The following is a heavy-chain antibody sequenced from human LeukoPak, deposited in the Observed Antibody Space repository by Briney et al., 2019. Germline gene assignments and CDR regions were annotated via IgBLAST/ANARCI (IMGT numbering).Heavy chain of an antibody. V-gene: IGHV3-23*01. CDR3: AKDVISVAGTPRYFDY. J-gene: IGHJ4*02. CDR2: ISASDGST. CDR1: GFTFSSYA. Sequence: GGPLRLSCAASGFTFSSYAMSWVRQAPGKGLEWVSAISASDGSTYYADSVKGRSTISRDNSKNTLYLQMNNLRDEDTAVYYCAKDVISVAGTPRYFDYWGQGTLVTVSS. D-gene: IGHD6-19*01.